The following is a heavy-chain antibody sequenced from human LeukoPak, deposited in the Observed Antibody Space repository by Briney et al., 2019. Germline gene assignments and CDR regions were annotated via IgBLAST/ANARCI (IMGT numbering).Heavy chain of an antibody. J-gene: IGHJ3*02. CDR3: AKDRCCSSVICTGGTAFDI. CDR2: ISGRGGST. D-gene: IGHD2-2*01. CDR1: GFTFTNYV. V-gene: IGHV3-23*01. Sequence: GGSLRLSCAQSGFTFTNYVLYWVRQAPGRGLECVSGISGRGGSTSFADSVNGRFTISRDNSKNIMYLEMNSLRAEDTAIYYCAKDRCCSSVICTGGTAFDIWGQGTLVTVSP.